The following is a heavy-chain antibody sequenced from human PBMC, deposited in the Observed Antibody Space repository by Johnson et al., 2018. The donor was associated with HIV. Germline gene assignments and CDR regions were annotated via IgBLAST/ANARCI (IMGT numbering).Heavy chain of an antibody. CDR1: GFTFSSYG. CDR2: ISYDGSNK. D-gene: IGHD1-1*01. Sequence: VQLVESGEGVVQPGRSLRLSCAASGFTFSSYGMHWVRQAPGKGLEWVAVISYDGSNKNYADSVKGRFAFSRDNSKNTLYLQMNSLRAEDTAVYFCATVWRNEGRHAFDIWGQGTMVTVSS. CDR3: ATVWRNEGRHAFDI. V-gene: IGHV3-30*19. J-gene: IGHJ3*02.